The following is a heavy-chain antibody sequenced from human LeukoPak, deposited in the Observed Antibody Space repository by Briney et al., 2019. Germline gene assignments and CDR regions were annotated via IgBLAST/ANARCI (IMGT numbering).Heavy chain of an antibody. D-gene: IGHD2-2*01. Sequence: GASVKVSCKASGYTFTGYYMHWVRQAPGQGLEWMGWINPNSGGTNYAQKFQDRVTMTRDTSISTAYMELSRLRSDDTAVYYCARDLFTSGWFDDWGQGTLVTVSS. V-gene: IGHV1-2*02. CDR3: ARDLFTSGWFDD. CDR1: GYTFTGYY. J-gene: IGHJ5*02. CDR2: INPNSGGT.